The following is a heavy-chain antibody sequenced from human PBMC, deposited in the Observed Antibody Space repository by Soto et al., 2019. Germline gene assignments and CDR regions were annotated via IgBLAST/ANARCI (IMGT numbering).Heavy chain of an antibody. Sequence: SVKVSCKASGGTFSSYAISWVRQAPGQGLGWMGGIIPIFGTANYAQKFQGRVTITADESTSTAYMELSSLRSEDTAVYYCARGSGYYYWDDYWGQGTLVTVSS. V-gene: IGHV1-69*13. CDR3: ARGSGYYYWDDY. J-gene: IGHJ4*02. CDR2: IIPIFGTA. CDR1: GGTFSSYA. D-gene: IGHD3-22*01.